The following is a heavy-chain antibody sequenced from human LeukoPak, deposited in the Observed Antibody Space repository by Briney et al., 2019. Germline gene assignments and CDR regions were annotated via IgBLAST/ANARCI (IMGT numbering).Heavy chain of an antibody. D-gene: IGHD1-26*01. V-gene: IGHV3-21*01. Sequence: PGGSLRLSCAVSGFTFSTFSMNWVRQAPGKGLEWVSSISSGSSYTYYADSVKGRFTISRDNAKNSLYLQINSLRAEDTAVYYCARDKIVGATYFDYWGQGALVTVSS. J-gene: IGHJ4*02. CDR3: ARDKIVGATYFDY. CDR2: ISSGSSYT. CDR1: GFTFSTFS.